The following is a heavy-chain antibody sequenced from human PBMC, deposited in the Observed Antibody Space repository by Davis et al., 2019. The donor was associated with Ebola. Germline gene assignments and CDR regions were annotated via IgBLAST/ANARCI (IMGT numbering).Heavy chain of an antibody. J-gene: IGHJ5*02. CDR2: ITCNGGST. D-gene: IGHD4-17*01. Sequence: ASVKVSCKASGETFTRHHMHWVRQAPGQGLEWIGIITCNGGSTNYAPKFQGRVTMTSDTSTSTVYMELSSLRTEDTAVYFCARGEYGDYVHPWGQGTLVTVSS. V-gene: IGHV1-46*03. CDR1: GETFTRHH. CDR3: ARGEYGDYVHP.